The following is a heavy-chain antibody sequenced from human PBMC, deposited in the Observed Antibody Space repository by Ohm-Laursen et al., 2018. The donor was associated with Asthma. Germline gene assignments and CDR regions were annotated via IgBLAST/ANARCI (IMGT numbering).Heavy chain of an antibody. D-gene: IGHD4-11*01. CDR1: GGTFATAV. V-gene: IGHV1-46*01. CDR3: ARGGENDYRDGMDV. CDR2: INPSGGST. Sequence: ASVKVSCKSLGGTFATAVIGWVRQAPGQGLEWMGIINPSGGSTSYAQKFQGRVTMTRDTSTSTVCMELSSLGSEDTAVYYCARGGENDYRDGMDVWGQGTTVTVSS. J-gene: IGHJ6*02.